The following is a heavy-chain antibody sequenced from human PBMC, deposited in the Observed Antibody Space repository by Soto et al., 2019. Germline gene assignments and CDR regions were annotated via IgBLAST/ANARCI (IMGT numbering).Heavy chain of an antibody. J-gene: IGHJ6*02. CDR1: GVSIRSSSYY. CDR2: IYYSGST. Sequence: QLQLQESGPGLVKPSDTLSLTCTVSGVSIRSSSYYWGWIRQPPGKGLEWIGSIYYSGSTYYNPSLKSRVTISVDTSKSQFSLALSSVPAADTAVYYCARCDPPSRGLPPSYYYTGMDVWGPGTTVIVSS. CDR3: ARCDPPSRGLPPSYYYTGMDV. V-gene: IGHV4-39*01. D-gene: IGHD3-22*01.